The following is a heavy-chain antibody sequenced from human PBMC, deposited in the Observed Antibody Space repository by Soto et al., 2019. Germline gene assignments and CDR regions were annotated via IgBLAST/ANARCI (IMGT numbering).Heavy chain of an antibody. J-gene: IGHJ4*02. V-gene: IGHV1-18*01. CDR3: ARDPHLSSWRKIDS. CDR1: GYTFTNQG. Sequence: GASVKVSCKASGYTFTNQGISWVRQAPGQGLEWVGWISTFHGTTDYAHKFEDRVTLTIDRSTSTAYMELRSLRSDDTAVYYCARDPHLSSWRKIDSWGQGTLVTVSS. CDR2: ISTFHGTT. D-gene: IGHD6-13*01.